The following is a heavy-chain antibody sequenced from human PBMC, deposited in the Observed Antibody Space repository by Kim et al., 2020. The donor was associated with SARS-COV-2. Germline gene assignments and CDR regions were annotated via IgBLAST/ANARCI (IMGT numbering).Heavy chain of an antibody. CDR3: ATNYDSSGYYAFDI. V-gene: IGHV1-24*01. Sequence: AQKFPGRVTMTEDTSTDTAYMELSSLRSEDTAVYYCATNYDSSGYYAFDIWGQGTMVTVSS. J-gene: IGHJ3*02. D-gene: IGHD3-22*01.